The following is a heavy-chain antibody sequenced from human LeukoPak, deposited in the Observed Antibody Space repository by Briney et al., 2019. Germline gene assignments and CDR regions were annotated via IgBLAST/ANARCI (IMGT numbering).Heavy chain of an antibody. CDR2: INSDGSSA. J-gene: IGHJ4*02. CDR3: ARHTGWYDY. D-gene: IGHD6-19*01. V-gene: IGHV3-74*01. CDR1: GFTFSTYW. Sequence: EGSLRLSCAASGFTFSTYWMHWVRQAPGKGLVWVSRINSDGSSASYADSVKGRFTISRDNAKNTLYLQMNSLRAEDTAVYYCARHTGWYDYWGQGTLVTVSS.